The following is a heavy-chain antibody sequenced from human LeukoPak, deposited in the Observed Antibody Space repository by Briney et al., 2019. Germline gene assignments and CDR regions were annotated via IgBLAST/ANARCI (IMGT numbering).Heavy chain of an antibody. V-gene: IGHV3-23*01. Sequence: PGGSLRLSCAASGFTFSSYAMSWVRQAPGKGLEWVSAISGSGGSTYYADSVKGRFTISRDNSKNTLYLQMNSLRAEDTAVYYCAKGGRSLRRIDNWFDPWGQGTLVTVSS. CDR1: GFTFSSYA. CDR2: ISGSGGST. D-gene: IGHD2/OR15-2a*01. CDR3: AKGGRSLRRIDNWFDP. J-gene: IGHJ5*02.